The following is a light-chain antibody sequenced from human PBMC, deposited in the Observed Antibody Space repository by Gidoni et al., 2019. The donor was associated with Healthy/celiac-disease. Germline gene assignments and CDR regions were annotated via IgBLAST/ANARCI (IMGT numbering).Light chain of an antibody. V-gene: IGKV1-5*03. J-gene: IGKJ1*01. CDR1: QSISSW. Sequence: DIQMTQSPSTLSASVGDRVTITCRSSQSISSWLAWYQQKPGKAPKLLIYKASSLESGLPSRFSGSGSGTEFTLTISSLQPDYFATYYCQRYNSYSPGMTFGQGTKVEIK. CDR3: QRYNSYSPGMT. CDR2: KAS.